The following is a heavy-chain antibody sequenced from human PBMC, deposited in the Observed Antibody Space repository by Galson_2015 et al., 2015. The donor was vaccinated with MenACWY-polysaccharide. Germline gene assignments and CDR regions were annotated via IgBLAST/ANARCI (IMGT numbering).Heavy chain of an antibody. CDR2: ISGSGTST. CDR1: GFSFSHNA. D-gene: IGHD2-2*01. J-gene: IGHJ4*02. Sequence: SLRLSCAASGFSFSHNAMTWVRQAPGKGLEWVSAISGSGTSTYYADSVKGRFTISRDNSKNTVYLQMNGLRVEDTAVFYCARAFDIVVVPAGSWGQGTLVTVSS. CDR3: ARAFDIVVVPAGS. V-gene: IGHV3-23*01.